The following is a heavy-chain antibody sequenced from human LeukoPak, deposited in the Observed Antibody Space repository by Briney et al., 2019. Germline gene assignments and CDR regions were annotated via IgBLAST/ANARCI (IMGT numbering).Heavy chain of an antibody. V-gene: IGHV4-59*01. CDR1: GGSISSYY. CDR2: IYYSGST. Sequence: SETLSLTCTVSGGSISSYYWGWIRQPPGKGLEWIGYIYYSGSTNYNPSLKSRVTISVDTSKNQFSLKLSSVTAADTAVYYCARMGVGYSYAFDIWGQGTMVTVSS. J-gene: IGHJ3*02. CDR3: ARMGVGYSYAFDI. D-gene: IGHD5-18*01.